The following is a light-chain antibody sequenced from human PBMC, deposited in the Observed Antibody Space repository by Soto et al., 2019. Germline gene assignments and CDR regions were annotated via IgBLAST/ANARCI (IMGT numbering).Light chain of an antibody. CDR3: EQPSTSAVT. CDR1: QSISSY. V-gene: IGKV1-39*02. J-gene: IGKJ1*01. Sequence: RASQSISSYLNWYQQKPGKAPKLLIYAASSLQSGVPSRFSGSGSGTEFTLTLRSLQPDDFAIYYCEQPSTSAVTFGQGTKVDIK. CDR2: AAS.